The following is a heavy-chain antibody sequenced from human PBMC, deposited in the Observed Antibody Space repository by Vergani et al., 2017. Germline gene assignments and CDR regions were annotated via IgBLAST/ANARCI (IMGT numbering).Heavy chain of an antibody. CDR1: GGSISSGSYY. Sequence: QVQLQESGPGLVKPSQTLSLTCTVSGGSISSGSYYWSWIRQPAGKGLEWIGRIYYSGSTNYNPSLKSRVTISVDTSKNQFSLKLSSVTAADTAVYYCAGWELPPRYFDLWGRGTLVTVSS. CDR2: IYYSGST. D-gene: IGHD1-26*01. J-gene: IGHJ2*01. V-gene: IGHV4-61*02. CDR3: AGWELPPRYFDL.